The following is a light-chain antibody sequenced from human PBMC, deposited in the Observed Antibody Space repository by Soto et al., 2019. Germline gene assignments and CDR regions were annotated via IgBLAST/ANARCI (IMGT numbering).Light chain of an antibody. CDR1: QSIGDS. V-gene: IGKV1-5*01. Sequence: DIPMTQSPSTLSASVGDRVTITCRASQSIGDSLAWYQQKPGKAPYLLISDVSSLERGVPSRFSGSGSGTEFTLTISGMQPDDFATFYCQQYNGYSRTFGQGTKVEI. CDR3: QQYNGYSRT. CDR2: DVS. J-gene: IGKJ1*01.